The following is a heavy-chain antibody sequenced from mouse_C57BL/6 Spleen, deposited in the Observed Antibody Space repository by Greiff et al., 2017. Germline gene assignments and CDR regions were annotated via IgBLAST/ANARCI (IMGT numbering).Heavy chain of an antibody. V-gene: IGHV1-50*01. CDR3: ARMRTTVSSGAMDY. Sequence: QVQLKQSGAELVKPGASVKLSCKASGYTFTSYWMQWVKQRPGQGLEWIGEIDPSDSYTNYNQKFKGKATLTVDTSSSTAYMQLSSLTSEDSAVYYCARMRTTVSSGAMDYWGQGTSVTVSS. CDR1: GYTFTSYW. D-gene: IGHD1-1*01. J-gene: IGHJ4*01. CDR2: IDPSDSYT.